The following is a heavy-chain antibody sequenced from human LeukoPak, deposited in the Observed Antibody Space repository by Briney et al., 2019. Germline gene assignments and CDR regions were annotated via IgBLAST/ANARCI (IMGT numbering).Heavy chain of an antibody. J-gene: IGHJ4*02. CDR1: GGSISSSSYY. CDR2: IYYSGGT. D-gene: IGHD4-17*01. Sequence: SETLSLTCTVSGGSISSSSYYWGWIRQPPGKGLEWIGSIYYSGGTYYNPSLKSRVTISVDTSKNQFSLKLSSVTAADTAVYYCARLYGDYYFDYWGQGTLVTVSS. CDR3: ARLYGDYYFDY. V-gene: IGHV4-39*01.